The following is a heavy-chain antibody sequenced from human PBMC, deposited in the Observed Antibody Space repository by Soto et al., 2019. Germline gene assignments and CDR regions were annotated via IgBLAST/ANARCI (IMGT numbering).Heavy chain of an antibody. V-gene: IGHV1-3*01. J-gene: IGHJ4*02. D-gene: IGHD3-10*01. Sequence: QVQLVQSGAEVKKPGASVKVSCKASGYTFTSYAMHWVRQAPGQRLEWMGWINAGNGNTKYSQKFQGRVTITRDTSASTAYMELSSLRSDDTAVYYCARDSGFSGFEADWGQGTLVTVSS. CDR1: GYTFTSYA. CDR2: INAGNGNT. CDR3: ARDSGFSGFEAD.